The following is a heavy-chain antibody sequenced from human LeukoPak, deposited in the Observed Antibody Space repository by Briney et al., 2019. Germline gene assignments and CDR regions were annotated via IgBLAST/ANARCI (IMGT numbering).Heavy chain of an antibody. Sequence: ASVKVSCKASGYTFTGYYMHWVRQAPGQGLEWMGWINPNSGGTNYAQKFQGRVTMTRDTSISTAYMELSSLRSEDTAVYYCATWGPTGGSGSFDYWGQGTLVTVSS. CDR1: GYTFTGYY. J-gene: IGHJ4*02. D-gene: IGHD1-26*01. CDR2: INPNSGGT. V-gene: IGHV1-2*02. CDR3: ATWGPTGGSGSFDY.